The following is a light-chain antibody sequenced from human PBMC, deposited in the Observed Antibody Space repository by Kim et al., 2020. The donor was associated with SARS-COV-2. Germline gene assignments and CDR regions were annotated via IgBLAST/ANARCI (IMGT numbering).Light chain of an antibody. Sequence: PGEGAILSCRASQTIGISLGWYQHKRDQAPRLLIYDAANRAAGIPDRFSGGGSGTDFTLTISSLEPEDFAIYYCQQRNNWPPAVTFGGGTKVDIK. CDR1: QTIGIS. CDR3: QQRNNWPPAVT. V-gene: IGKV3-11*01. J-gene: IGKJ4*01. CDR2: DAA.